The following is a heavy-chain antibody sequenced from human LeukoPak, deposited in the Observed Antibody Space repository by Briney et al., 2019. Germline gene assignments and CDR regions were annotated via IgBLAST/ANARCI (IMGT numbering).Heavy chain of an antibody. J-gene: IGHJ4*02. CDR3: AKDRPDQFGGVIGHDY. CDR2: ISGSGGST. CDR1: GITFSSYA. Sequence: TGGSLRLSCAASGITFSSYAMNWVRQAPGKGLEWVAGISGSGGSTYYADSVKGRFTISRDNSKNTLYLQMNSLRAEDTAVYYCAKDRPDQFGGVIGHDYWGQGTLVTVSS. D-gene: IGHD3-16*02. V-gene: IGHV3-23*01.